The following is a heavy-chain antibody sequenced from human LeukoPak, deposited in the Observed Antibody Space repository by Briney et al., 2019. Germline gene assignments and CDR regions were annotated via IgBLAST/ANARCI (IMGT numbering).Heavy chain of an antibody. CDR3: TTHSSSSNSWYYYYGMDV. D-gene: IGHD6-6*01. CDR2: IKSKTDGGTT. J-gene: IGHJ6*02. V-gene: IGHV3-15*07. Sequence: GGSLRLSCAASGFTFSNAWMYWVRQAPGKGLEWVGRIKSKTDGGTTDYAAPVKGRFTISRDDSKNTLYLQMNSLKTEDTAVYYCTTHSSSSNSWYYYYGMDVWGQGTTVAVSS. CDR1: GFTFSNAW.